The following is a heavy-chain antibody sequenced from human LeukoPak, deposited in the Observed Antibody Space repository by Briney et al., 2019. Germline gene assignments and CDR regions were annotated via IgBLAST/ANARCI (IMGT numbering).Heavy chain of an antibody. Sequence: KPSETLSLTCAVYGGSFSSYSWSWIRQAPGKGLEWIGYFWHSGSTNYNPSLKSRVTISVDTSKNLFSLNLRSVTAADTAVYYCARDRSRFLEWSSGASYNWFDPWGQGTLVTVSS. CDR1: GGSFSSYS. D-gene: IGHD3-3*01. V-gene: IGHV4-59*01. J-gene: IGHJ5*01. CDR2: FWHSGST. CDR3: ARDRSRFLEWSSGASYNWFDP.